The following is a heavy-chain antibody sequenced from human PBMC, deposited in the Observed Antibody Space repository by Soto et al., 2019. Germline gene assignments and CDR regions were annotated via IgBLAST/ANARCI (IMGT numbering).Heavy chain of an antibody. CDR2: IFSNDEK. J-gene: IGHJ6*02. V-gene: IGHV2-26*01. Sequence: QVTLKESGPVLVKPTETLTLTCSVSGFSLSNARMGVNWIRQPPGKALEWLAHIFSNDEKSYSSSLKSRLTISKDTSKSQVVLSMTDMDPSDTATYYCTRIGAMSTWDGMDVWGQGTTVAVSS. CDR3: TRIGAMSTWDGMDV. D-gene: IGHD3-16*01. CDR1: GFSLSNARMG.